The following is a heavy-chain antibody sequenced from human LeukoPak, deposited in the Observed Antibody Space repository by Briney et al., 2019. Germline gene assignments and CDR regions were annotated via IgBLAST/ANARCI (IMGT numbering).Heavy chain of an antibody. J-gene: IGHJ4*02. CDR3: ARVGANGVHNDY. CDR2: IIPIFGTA. CDR1: GGTFSSYA. Sequence: SVKVSFKASGGTFSSYAISWVRQAPGQGLEWMGGIIPIFGTANYAQKFQGRVTITADESTSTAYMELSSLRSEDTAVYYCARVGANGVHNDYWGQGTLVTVSS. V-gene: IGHV1-69*13. D-gene: IGHD1-26*01.